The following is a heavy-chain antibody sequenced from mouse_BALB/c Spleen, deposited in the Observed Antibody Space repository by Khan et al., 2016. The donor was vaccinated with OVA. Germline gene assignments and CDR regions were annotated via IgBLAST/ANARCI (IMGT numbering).Heavy chain of an antibody. J-gene: IGHJ2*01. V-gene: IGHV1-7*01. CDR3: ARDRIDY. CDR1: GYTSTSYW. CDR2: INPTSGYT. Sequence: QVQLQQSGAELAKPGASVKMSCKASGYTSTSYWMHWIKQRPGQGLEWIGYINPTSGYTDYNQKFKDKATLTADKSSSTAYMQLSSLTSDDSAVYYCARDRIDYWGQGTALTVSS.